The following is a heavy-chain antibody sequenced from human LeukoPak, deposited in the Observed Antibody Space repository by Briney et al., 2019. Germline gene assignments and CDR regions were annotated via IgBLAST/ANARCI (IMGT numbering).Heavy chain of an antibody. D-gene: IGHD2-8*01. V-gene: IGHV3-7*01. CDR2: IKEDGSEK. CDR1: GFTLSSYW. Sequence: PGGSLRLSCAASGFTLSSYWISWVREAPGKGLEGVANIKEDGSEKYYVDSVKGRFTISRDNAKNSLYLQMNSLRAEDTAVYYCARDRLYGYFDYWGQGTLVTVSS. CDR3: ARDRLYGYFDY. J-gene: IGHJ4*02.